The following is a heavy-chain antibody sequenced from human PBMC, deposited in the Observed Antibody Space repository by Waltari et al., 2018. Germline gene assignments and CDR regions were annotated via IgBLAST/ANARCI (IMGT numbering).Heavy chain of an antibody. V-gene: IGHV4-61*02. CDR1: GGPISSGSYY. J-gene: IGHJ6*02. D-gene: IGHD2-8*01. Sequence: QVQLQESGPGLVTPSQTLSLTCTVAGGPISSGSYYWTWIRQPAGQGLEWIGRIYTSGSTNYNPSLKSRVTISVDTSKNQFSLKLSSVTAADTAVYYCARGRHCTNGVCSHYYYYGMDVWGQGTTVTVSS. CDR3: ARGRHCTNGVCSHYYYYGMDV. CDR2: IYTSGST.